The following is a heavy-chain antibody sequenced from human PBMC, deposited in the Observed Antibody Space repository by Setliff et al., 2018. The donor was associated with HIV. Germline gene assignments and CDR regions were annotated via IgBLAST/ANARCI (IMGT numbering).Heavy chain of an antibody. CDR1: GFTFTSYW. D-gene: IGHD4-17*01. V-gene: IGHV3-30*02. J-gene: IGHJ3*02. Sequence: PGRSLRLSCAASGFTFTSYWMIWVRQAPGKGLEWVTFINYDDNYEYYADSVKGRFTISRDNSKSTVDLQMTSLTAEDTAVYYCVKDGDYRNGDYDAFDIWGQGTMVTVSS. CDR2: INYDDNYE. CDR3: VKDGDYRNGDYDAFDI.